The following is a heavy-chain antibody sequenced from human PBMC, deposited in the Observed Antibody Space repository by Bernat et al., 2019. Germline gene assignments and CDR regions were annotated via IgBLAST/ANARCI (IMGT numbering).Heavy chain of an antibody. V-gene: IGHV3-21*02. CDR1: GFAFRSYT. Sequence: EVKLVESGGGLVKPGGSLRLSCEASGFAFRSYTMNWVRQAPGKGLEWVSSITNSGSHTYYADSMKGRFTISRDNAKDSLHLEMNSLRVEDTAVYFCARSREVAFYDCWGQGTLVTVSS. D-gene: IGHD1-26*01. CDR2: ITNSGSHT. CDR3: ARSREVAFYDC. J-gene: IGHJ4*02.